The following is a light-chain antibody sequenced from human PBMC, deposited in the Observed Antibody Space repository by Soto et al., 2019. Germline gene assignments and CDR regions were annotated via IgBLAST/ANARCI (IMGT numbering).Light chain of an antibody. J-gene: IGLJ1*01. CDR2: EVT. CDR1: SSDVGGYNH. CDR3: SSFAGFNNFYV. V-gene: IGLV2-8*01. Sequence: ALTQPPSASGSPGQSVTISCTGTSSDVGGYNHVSWYQQHPSKAPKLVIYEVTKRPSGVPDRFSGSKSGNTASLTVSGLQAEDEADYYCSSFAGFNNFYVFGTGTKVTVL.